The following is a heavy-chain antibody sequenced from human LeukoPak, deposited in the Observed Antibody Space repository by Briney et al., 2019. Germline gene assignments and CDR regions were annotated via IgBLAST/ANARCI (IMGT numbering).Heavy chain of an antibody. CDR3: ARVGAGSSTSFYSIDY. J-gene: IGHJ4*02. CDR1: GFPFSTYT. D-gene: IGHD2-2*01. Sequence: PGGSLRLSCAASGFPFSTYTVTWVRQAPGKGLEWVSSISSTSSNKYYADSVKGRFTISRDNAKKSLYLQINSLRADDTAMYFCARVGAGSSTSFYSIDYWGQGALVTVSS. V-gene: IGHV3-21*01. CDR2: ISSTSSNK.